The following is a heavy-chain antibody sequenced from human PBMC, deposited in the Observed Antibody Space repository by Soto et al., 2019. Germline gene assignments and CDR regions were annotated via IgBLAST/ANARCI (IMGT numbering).Heavy chain of an antibody. Sequence: PGGSLRLSCAASGFTFSSYAMSWVRQAPGKGLEWVSAISGSGGSTYYADSVKGRFTISRDNSKNTLYLQMNSLRAEDTAVYYCAKDRHPLVYDILTGSPFDYWGQGTLVTVSS. V-gene: IGHV3-23*01. CDR2: ISGSGGST. CDR3: AKDRHPLVYDILTGSPFDY. CDR1: GFTFSSYA. J-gene: IGHJ4*02. D-gene: IGHD3-9*01.